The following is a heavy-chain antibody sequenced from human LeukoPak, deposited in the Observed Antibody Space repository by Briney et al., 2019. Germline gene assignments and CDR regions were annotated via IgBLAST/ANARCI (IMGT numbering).Heavy chain of an antibody. V-gene: IGHV4-59*01. Sequence: SETLSLTCTVSGASISYYYWSWIRQPPGKGLEWIGYIYYSGSTNYNPSLKSRVTISVDTSKNQFSLKLSSVTAADTAVYYCARGTVTTMSVDYWGQGTLVTVSS. J-gene: IGHJ4*02. CDR2: IYYSGST. CDR3: ARGTVTTMSVDY. D-gene: IGHD4-17*01. CDR1: GASISYYY.